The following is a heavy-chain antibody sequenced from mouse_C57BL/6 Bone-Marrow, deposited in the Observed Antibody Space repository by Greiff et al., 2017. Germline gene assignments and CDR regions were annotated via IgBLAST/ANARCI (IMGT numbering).Heavy chain of an antibody. CDR2: IDPETGGT. J-gene: IGHJ3*01. V-gene: IGHV1-15*01. CDR3: TRPDCGSFCAY. Sequence: VQLQQSGAELVRPGASVTLSCKASGYTFTDYEMHWVKQTPVHGLEWIGAIDPETGGTAYNQKFKGKAILTADKSSSTAYMELRSLTSEDSAVYYCTRPDCGSFCAYWGQGTLVTVSA. D-gene: IGHD1-1*01. CDR1: GYTFTDYE.